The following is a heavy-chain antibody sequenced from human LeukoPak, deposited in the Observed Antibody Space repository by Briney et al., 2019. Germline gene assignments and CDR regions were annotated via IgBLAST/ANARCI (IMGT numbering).Heavy chain of an antibody. CDR2: ISGSGGST. CDR3: AKGGSWYYFDY. J-gene: IGHJ4*02. Sequence: QTGGSLRLSCAASGFTFSSCAMSWVRRAPGKGLEWVSAISGSGGSTYYADSVKGRFTISRDNSKNTLYLQMNSLRAEDTAVYYCAKGGSWYYFDYWGQGTLVTVSS. CDR1: GFTFSSCA. D-gene: IGHD6-13*01. V-gene: IGHV3-23*01.